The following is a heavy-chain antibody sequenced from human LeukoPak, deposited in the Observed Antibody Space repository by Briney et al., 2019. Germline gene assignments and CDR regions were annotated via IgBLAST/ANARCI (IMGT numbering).Heavy chain of an antibody. CDR2: ITSSGGST. CDR3: AKDPPRAAWFSADYTNYGD. D-gene: IGHD4-11*01. Sequence: GGSLRLSCAASQFIFSTYAMSWVRQAPGKGLEWVSGITSSGGSTYYADSVRGRSTISRDNSKNTLYLQMNSLRVEDTAVYYCAKDPPRAAWFSADYTNYGDWGQGTLVTVSS. V-gene: IGHV3-23*01. J-gene: IGHJ4*02. CDR1: QFIFSTYA.